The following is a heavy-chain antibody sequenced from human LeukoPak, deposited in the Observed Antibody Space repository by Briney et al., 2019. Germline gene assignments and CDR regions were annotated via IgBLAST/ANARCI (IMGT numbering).Heavy chain of an antibody. CDR3: ARRRYDWGGDFAN. D-gene: IGHD3-16*01. CDR1: GFTVSSYA. CDR2: IGGGGTL. Sequence: GGSLRLSCAASGFTVSSYAMGWVRQAPGKGWEWVSAIGGGGTLYYADSVKGRFSISRDISKNTLLLQKTSLRAEDTAVYYCARRRYDWGGDFANWGQGTLVTVSS. V-gene: IGHV3-23*01. J-gene: IGHJ4*02.